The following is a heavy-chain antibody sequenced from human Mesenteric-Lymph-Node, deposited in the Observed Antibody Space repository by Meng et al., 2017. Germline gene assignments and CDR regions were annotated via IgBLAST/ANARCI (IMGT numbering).Heavy chain of an antibody. D-gene: IGHD3-10*01. Sequence: GGSLRLSCAASGFTFSSYWMSWVRQAPGKGLEWVSYISSSGSTIYYADSVKGRFTISRDNSKNTLYLQRNSLRAEDTAVYYCARGTRYNSGNWFDPWGQGTLVTVSS. V-gene: IGHV3-48*01. CDR2: ISSSGSTI. CDR3: ARGTRYNSGNWFDP. CDR1: GFTFSSYW. J-gene: IGHJ5*02.